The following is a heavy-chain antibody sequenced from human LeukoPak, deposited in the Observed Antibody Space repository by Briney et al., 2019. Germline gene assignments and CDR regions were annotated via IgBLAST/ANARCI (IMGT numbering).Heavy chain of an antibody. CDR2: ISAYNGNT. J-gene: IGHJ4*02. D-gene: IGHD3-22*01. CDR1: GYTFTSYG. V-gene: IGHV1-18*01. CDR3: ARVYYYDSSGYYPFDY. Sequence: ASVKVSCKASGYTFTSYGISWVRQAPGQGLKWMGWISAYNGNTNYAQKLQGRVTMTTDTSTSTAYMELRSLRSDDTAVYYCARVYYYDSSGYYPFDYWGQGTLVTVSS.